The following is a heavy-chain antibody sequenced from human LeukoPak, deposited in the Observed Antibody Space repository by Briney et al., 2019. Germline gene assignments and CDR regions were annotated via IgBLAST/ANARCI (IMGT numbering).Heavy chain of an antibody. CDR3: AREPSTYGDYENYFDY. CDR1: GGSISSYY. CDR2: IYYSGST. V-gene: IGHV4-59*01. D-gene: IGHD4-17*01. Sequence: SETLSLTCTVSGGSISSYYWSWIRQPPGKGLEWIGYIYYSGSTNYNPSLKSRVTISVDTSKNQFSLKLSSVTAADTAVYYCAREPSTYGDYENYFDYWGQGTLVTVSS. J-gene: IGHJ4*02.